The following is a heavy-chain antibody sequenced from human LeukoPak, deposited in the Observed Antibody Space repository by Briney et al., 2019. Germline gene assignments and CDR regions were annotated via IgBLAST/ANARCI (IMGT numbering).Heavy chain of an antibody. CDR1: GFSLNTRPMC. CDR3: ARMTPDSPSFDS. V-gene: IGHV2-70*17. CDR2: FDWDDER. D-gene: IGHD1-14*01. Sequence: SGPALVKPTQTLALTCAFSGFSLNTRPMCLAWIRQPPGKALEWLARFDWDDERFYSPSLKARLSVSKDTSKNQVVLTMTNMDPVDTGTYYCARMTPDSPSFDSWGQGTLVTVSS. J-gene: IGHJ4*02.